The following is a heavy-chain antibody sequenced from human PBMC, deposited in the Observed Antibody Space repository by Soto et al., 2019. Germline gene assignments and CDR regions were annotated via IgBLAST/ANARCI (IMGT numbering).Heavy chain of an antibody. V-gene: IGHV3-23*01. D-gene: IGHD1-20*01. Sequence: EVQVLESGGGLVQPGGSLRLSCAASGFTFSDSAMTWVRQTPGKGLEYVSSITFNGGSTYYADSVKGRFTISRDNSKNTLYLPMNSLRAEDTALYYCAKDVVDRGISYWGQGTLVTVSS. CDR1: GFTFSDSA. J-gene: IGHJ4*01. CDR2: ITFNGGST. CDR3: AKDVVDRGISY.